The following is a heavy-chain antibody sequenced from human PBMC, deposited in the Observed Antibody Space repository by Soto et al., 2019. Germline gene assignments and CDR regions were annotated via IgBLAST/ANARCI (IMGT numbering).Heavy chain of an antibody. CDR3: GRGRGTASKTYFDD. CDR1: GGSMIAYY. Sequence: SETLSLTCTVSGGSMIAYYWNWLRQPPGKGLQWIGHTYYSGSTTYNPSLKSRVTISVDSSKSQFSLKLDAVNPADTAVYYCGRGRGTASKTYFDDWGQGTPVTVSS. CDR2: TYYSGST. D-gene: IGHD5-18*01. V-gene: IGHV4-59*01. J-gene: IGHJ4*02.